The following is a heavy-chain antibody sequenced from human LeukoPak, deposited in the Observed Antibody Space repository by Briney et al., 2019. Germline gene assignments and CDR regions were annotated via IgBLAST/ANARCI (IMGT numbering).Heavy chain of an antibody. CDR1: GGSISSGGYY. J-gene: IGHJ4*02. Sequence: PSQTLSLTCTVSGGSISSGGYYWSWIRQPPGKGLEWIGEINHSGSTNYNPSLKSRVTISVDTSKNQFSLKLSSVTAADTAVYYCARVEAVGRSGYWGQGTLVTVSS. V-gene: IGHV4-30-2*01. D-gene: IGHD2-15*01. CDR2: INHSGST. CDR3: ARVEAVGRSGY.